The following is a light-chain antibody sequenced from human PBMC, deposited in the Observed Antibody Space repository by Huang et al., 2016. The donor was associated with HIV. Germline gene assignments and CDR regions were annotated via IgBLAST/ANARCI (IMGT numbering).Light chain of an antibody. CDR1: QVISTC. CDR3: QQYCSNSLT. J-gene: IGKJ4*01. V-gene: IGKV1-NL1*01. Sequence: DIQMTQSPSSLSASVGDRVTITCRASQVISTCLAWYQQKPGKAPKVLLYGTSRLESGVPSRFSGSGSETDFTLTISSLQPEDFATYYCQQYCSNSLTFGGGTKVEIK. CDR2: GTS.